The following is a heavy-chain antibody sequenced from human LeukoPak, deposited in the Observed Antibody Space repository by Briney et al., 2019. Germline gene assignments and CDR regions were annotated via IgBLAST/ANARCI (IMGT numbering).Heavy chain of an antibody. CDR3: AGSLGPLTEY. V-gene: IGHV3-7*01. D-gene: IGHD7-27*01. J-gene: IGHJ4*02. Sequence: GGSLRLSCAASGFTFNIHWMTWVRQTPGKGLEWVATIKPNGNDKFFVDSVKGRFTVSRDNAKTSLYLQMNSLRAEDTAVYYCAGSLGPLTEYWGQGTLVTVSS. CDR2: IKPNGNDK. CDR1: GFTFNIHW.